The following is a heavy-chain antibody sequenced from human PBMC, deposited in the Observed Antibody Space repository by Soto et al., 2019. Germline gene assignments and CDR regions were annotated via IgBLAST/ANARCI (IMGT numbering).Heavy chain of an antibody. CDR3: ARGVPHVQHYYSTDL. CDR1: GYTFTSYY. Sequence: ASVKVSCKASGYTFTSYYMHWVRQSPGQGLEWMGIINPSGGSTSYAQKFQGRVTMTRDTSTSTVYMELGSLRSEDTAVYYCARGVPHVQHYYSTDLWGEVITGTV. D-gene: IGHD6-6*01. CDR2: INPSGGST. V-gene: IGHV1-46*01. J-gene: IGHJ6*02.